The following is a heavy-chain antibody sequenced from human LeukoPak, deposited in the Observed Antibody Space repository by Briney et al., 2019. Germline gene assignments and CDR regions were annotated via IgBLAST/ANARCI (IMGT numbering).Heavy chain of an antibody. Sequence: PGGSLRLSCAASGFTFSSYRMNWVRQAPGKGLEWVSSISSSSSYIYYADSVKGRFTISRDNAKNSLYLQMNSLKAEDTAVSYCAEMGDTAMVHWGQGTLVTVSS. CDR2: ISSSSSYI. CDR3: AEMGDTAMVH. D-gene: IGHD5-18*01. CDR1: GFTFSSYR. J-gene: IGHJ4*02. V-gene: IGHV3-21*01.